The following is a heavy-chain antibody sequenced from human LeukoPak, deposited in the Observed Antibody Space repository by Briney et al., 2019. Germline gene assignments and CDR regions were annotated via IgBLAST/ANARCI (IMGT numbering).Heavy chain of an antibody. V-gene: IGHV5-51*01. Sequence: GASLQISCKGSGYSFTSYWIGWVRQMPGKGLEWMGIIYPGDSDTRYSPSFQGQVTISADKSISTAYLQWSSLKASDTAMYYCARRAPPDSSGQTDAFDIWGQGTMVTVSS. D-gene: IGHD3-22*01. J-gene: IGHJ3*02. CDR1: GYSFTSYW. CDR3: ARRAPPDSSGQTDAFDI. CDR2: IYPGDSDT.